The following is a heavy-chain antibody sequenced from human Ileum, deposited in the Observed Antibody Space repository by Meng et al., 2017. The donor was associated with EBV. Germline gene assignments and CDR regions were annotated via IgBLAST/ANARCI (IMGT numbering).Heavy chain of an antibody. V-gene: IGHV3-74*01. CDR2: TNEDGRIT. J-gene: IGHJ4*02. CDR3: SRDLAGSDDD. D-gene: IGHD6-25*01. CDR1: GFTFSSYW. Sequence: EVQLVGSGGALVQPVGSLRLSCAASGFTFSSYWMHWVRQAPGQGLVWVSRTNEDGRITNYADSVKGRFTISRDNTKNTLYLQMNSLRAEDTAVYFCSRDLAGSDDDWGQGTLVTVSS.